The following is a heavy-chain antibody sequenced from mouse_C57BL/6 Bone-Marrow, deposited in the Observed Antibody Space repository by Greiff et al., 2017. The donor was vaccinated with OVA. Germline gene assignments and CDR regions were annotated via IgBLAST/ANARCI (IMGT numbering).Heavy chain of an antibody. CDR3: ARRVMITTIFDY. CDR2: IYPRSGNT. CDR1: GYTFTSYG. Sequence: VQLQQSGAELARPGASVKLSCTASGYTFTSYGIRWVKQRTGQGLEWIGEIYPRSGNTYYNEKFKGKDTLTAYKSSSTAYMELRSLTSADSAVYFCARRVMITTIFDYWGQGTTLTVSS. V-gene: IGHV1-81*01. D-gene: IGHD2-4*01. J-gene: IGHJ2*01.